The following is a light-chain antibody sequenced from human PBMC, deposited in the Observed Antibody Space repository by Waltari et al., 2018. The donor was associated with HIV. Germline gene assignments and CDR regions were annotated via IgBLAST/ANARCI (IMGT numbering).Light chain of an antibody. CDR3: QAWDSDTYL. CDR2: QDN. V-gene: IGLV3-1*01. CDR1: NLGDKY. J-gene: IGLJ1*01. Sequence: SYELIQPPSVSVSPGQTASITCSGHNLGDKYASWYQQRPGQAPILVIYQDNERPPGILDRFAGSNDRNIATLTSSETQAIDVADYYCQAWDSDTYLYGSGTKGTAL.